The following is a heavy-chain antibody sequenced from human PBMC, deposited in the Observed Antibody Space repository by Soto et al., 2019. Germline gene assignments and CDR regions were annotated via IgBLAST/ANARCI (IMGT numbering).Heavy chain of an antibody. CDR1: GFTFTDYY. Sequence: QVQLVESGGGLVKPGGSLRLSCEASGFTFTDYYMTWIRQAPGKGLEWISYISISGYTIEYADSVKGRFTVSRDNAKSSLYLRMDSLRVEDTAVYYCARGRSGRSQDWGQGTLVTVSS. V-gene: IGHV3-11*01. CDR2: ISISGYTI. CDR3: ARGRSGRSQD. J-gene: IGHJ4*02. D-gene: IGHD6-25*01.